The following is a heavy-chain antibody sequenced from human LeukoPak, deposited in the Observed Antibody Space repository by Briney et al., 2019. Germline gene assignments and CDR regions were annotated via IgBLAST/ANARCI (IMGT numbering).Heavy chain of an antibody. J-gene: IGHJ3*02. CDR1: GFTFSSYS. D-gene: IGHD6-19*01. CDR3: ARGKDSSGNDAFDI. V-gene: IGHV3-21*01. Sequence: GGSLRLSCAASGFTFSSYSMNWVRQAPGKGLEWVSSISSSSSYIYYAVSVKGRFTISRDNAKNSLYLQMNSLRAEDTAVYYCARGKDSSGNDAFDIWGQGTMVTVSS. CDR2: ISSSSSYI.